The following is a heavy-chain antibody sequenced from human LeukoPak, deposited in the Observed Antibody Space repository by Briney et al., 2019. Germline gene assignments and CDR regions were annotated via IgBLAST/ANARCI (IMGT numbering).Heavy chain of an antibody. CDR3: AKDPEHIVVVTALSAFDI. CDR2: ISGSGGST. CDR1: GFTFSTYA. J-gene: IGHJ3*02. D-gene: IGHD2-21*02. V-gene: IGHV3-23*01. Sequence: GGSLRLSCAASGFTFSTYAMSWVRQAPGKGLEWVSAISGSGGSTYYADSVKGRFTISRDNSKNTLYLQMNSLRAEDTAVYYCAKDPEHIVVVTALSAFDIWGQGTMVTVSS.